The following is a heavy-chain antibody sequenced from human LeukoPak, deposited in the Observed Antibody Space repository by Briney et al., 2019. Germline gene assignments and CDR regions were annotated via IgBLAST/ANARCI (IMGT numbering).Heavy chain of an antibody. Sequence: SVKVSCKTSGYTFTDYFMHWVRQAPGQGLEWMGWINPNSGGTNYGQKFQGRGAMTRDTSISTGYMELSRLRSDDTAVYYCARGGSPIFYYYIDVWGMGTTVTISS. CDR3: ARGGSPIFYYYIDV. D-gene: IGHD2-2*01. CDR1: GYTFTDYF. CDR2: INPNSGGT. J-gene: IGHJ6*03. V-gene: IGHV1-2*02.